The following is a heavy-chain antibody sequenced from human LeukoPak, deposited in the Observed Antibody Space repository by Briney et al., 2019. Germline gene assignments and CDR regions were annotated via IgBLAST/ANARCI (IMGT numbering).Heavy chain of an antibody. CDR2: INPSGGST. Sequence: ASVKVSYKASGYTFTSYYMHWVRQAPGQGLEWMGIINPSGGSTSYAQKFQGRVTMTRDTSTSTVYMELSSLRSEDTAVYYCARGEAFGLLLPDAFDIWGQGTMVTVSS. D-gene: IGHD3-22*01. V-gene: IGHV1-46*01. CDR3: ARGEAFGLLLPDAFDI. CDR1: GYTFTSYY. J-gene: IGHJ3*02.